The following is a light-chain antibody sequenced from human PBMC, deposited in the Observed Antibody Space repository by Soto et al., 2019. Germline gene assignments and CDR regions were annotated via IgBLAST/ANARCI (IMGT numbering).Light chain of an antibody. V-gene: IGKV3-20*01. J-gene: IGKJ1*01. CDR2: GAS. Sequence: EIVLTQSQGTLSSSPGERVTLSCRASQTVTSSYLAWYQQKPGQAPRLLIYGASSRATGIPDRLSGSGSGTDFTLTISRLEPEDFAVYYCQQYGSSPPTFGQGTKVDIK. CDR3: QQYGSSPPT. CDR1: QTVTSSY.